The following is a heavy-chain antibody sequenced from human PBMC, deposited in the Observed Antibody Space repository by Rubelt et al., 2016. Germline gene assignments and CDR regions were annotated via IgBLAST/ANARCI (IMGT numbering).Heavy chain of an antibody. CDR1: GFTFSSYA. J-gene: IGHJ4*02. CDR3: AKDSTAYCVGGSCLFDY. CDR2: ISGSGGST. D-gene: IGHD2-15*01. V-gene: IGHV3-23*01. Sequence: GGSLRLSCAASGFTFSSYAMTWVRQAPGKGLEWVSAISGSGGSTYYADSVKGRFTISRDNSKNTLYLQMNSLRAEDTAVYYCAKDSTAYCVGGSCLFDYWGQGTLVTVSS.